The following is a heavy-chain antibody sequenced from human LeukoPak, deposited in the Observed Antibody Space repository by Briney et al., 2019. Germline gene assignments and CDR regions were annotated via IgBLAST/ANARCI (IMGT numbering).Heavy chain of an antibody. Sequence: GGSLRLSCAASGFTFRSYAMSWVRQAPVKGLEWLSSISDYGDNTYYADSVRGRFTISRDSSKNTLYLQMNSLRVEDTAVHYCAKSPDSWGQGTLVTVSS. V-gene: IGHV3-23*01. CDR1: GFTFRSYA. J-gene: IGHJ4*02. CDR3: AKSPDS. CDR2: ISDYGDNT.